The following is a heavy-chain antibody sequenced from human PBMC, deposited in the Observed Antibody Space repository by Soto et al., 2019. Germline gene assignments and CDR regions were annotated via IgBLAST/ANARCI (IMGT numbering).Heavy chain of an antibody. V-gene: IGHV3-9*01. J-gene: IGHJ4*02. Sequence: EVQLVESGGGLVQPGRSLRLSCAASGFTFDDYAMHWVRQAPGKGLEWVSGISWNSGSIGYADSVKGRFTISRDNAKNSLYLQMNSLRAEDTALYYCAKANGGYSSGWYLPYFDYWGQGTLVTVSS. CDR2: ISWNSGSI. D-gene: IGHD6-19*01. CDR1: GFTFDDYA. CDR3: AKANGGYSSGWYLPYFDY.